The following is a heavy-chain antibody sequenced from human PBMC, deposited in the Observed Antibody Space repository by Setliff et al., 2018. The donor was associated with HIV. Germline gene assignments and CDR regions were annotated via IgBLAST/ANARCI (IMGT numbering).Heavy chain of an antibody. CDR3: APASSGWFDP. CDR2: FDPDDGET. J-gene: IGHJ5*02. Sequence: GASVKVSCKVSGYSLTELSMHWVRQAPGKGLEWMGGFDPDDGETVYAQQFPGRVTMTEDTSTDTAYMELTSLRSEDTAMYYCAPASSGWFDPWGQGTLVTVSS. V-gene: IGHV1-24*01. CDR1: GYSLTELS. D-gene: IGHD6-25*01.